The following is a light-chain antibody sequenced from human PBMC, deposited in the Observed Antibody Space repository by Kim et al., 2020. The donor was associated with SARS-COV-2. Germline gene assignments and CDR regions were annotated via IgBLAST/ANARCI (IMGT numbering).Light chain of an antibody. Sequence: ASVGDRVTITCRASQGISKDLAWYQQKPGNAPKLLIFAASALQSGVPTRFSGSGSGTDFTLTISSLQPEDVATYYCQKYNGAPWTFGQGTKVDIK. J-gene: IGKJ1*01. CDR2: AAS. CDR1: QGISKD. V-gene: IGKV1-27*01. CDR3: QKYNGAPWT.